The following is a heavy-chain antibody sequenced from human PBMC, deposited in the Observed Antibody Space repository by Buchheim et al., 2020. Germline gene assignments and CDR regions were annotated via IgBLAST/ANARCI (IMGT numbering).Heavy chain of an antibody. CDR1: EFTFSIYA. Sequence: EVQLLESGGGLVQPGGSLRLSCAASEFTFSIYAMNWVRQAPGKGLEWVAVISGSGSTTYYADSVKGRLTISRDNSKNTFHLQMNSLRVEDTAVYYCARGSGYSGYDSGDYWGQGTL. D-gene: IGHD5-12*01. J-gene: IGHJ4*02. V-gene: IGHV3-23*01. CDR2: ISGSGSTT. CDR3: ARGSGYSGYDSGDY.